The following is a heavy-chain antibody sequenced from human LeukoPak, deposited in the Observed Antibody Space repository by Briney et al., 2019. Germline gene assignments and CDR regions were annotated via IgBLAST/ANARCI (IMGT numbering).Heavy chain of an antibody. Sequence: SETLSLTCTVSGGSISSYYWSWIRQPPGKGLEWIGYIYYSGSTNYNPSLKSRVTISVDTSKNQFSLKLSSVTAADTAVYYCARLGGGSSRFYYYYYMDVWGKGTTVTISS. CDR2: IYYSGST. D-gene: IGHD6-13*01. CDR1: GGSISSYY. CDR3: ARLGGGSSRFYYYYYMDV. J-gene: IGHJ6*03. V-gene: IGHV4-59*08.